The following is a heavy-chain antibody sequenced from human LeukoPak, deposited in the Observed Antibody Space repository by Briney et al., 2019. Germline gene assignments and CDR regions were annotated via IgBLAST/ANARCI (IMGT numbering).Heavy chain of an antibody. CDR1: GGSISSYY. CDR2: IYYSGST. V-gene: IGHV4-59*08. D-gene: IGHD3-3*01. J-gene: IGHJ3*02. CDR3: ARLKSFGVVHDAFDI. Sequence: SETLSLTCTVSGGSISSYYWSWIRQPPGQGLEWIGYIYYSGSTNYNPSLKGRVTISVDTSKNQFSLKLSSVTAAATAVYYCARLKSFGVVHDAFDIWGQGTMVTVSS.